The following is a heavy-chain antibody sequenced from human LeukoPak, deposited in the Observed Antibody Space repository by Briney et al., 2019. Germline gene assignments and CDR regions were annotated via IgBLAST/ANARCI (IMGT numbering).Heavy chain of an antibody. V-gene: IGHV4-39*01. CDR2: IYYSGST. J-gene: IGHJ4*02. Sequence: PSETLSLTCTVSGGSISSSDYYWGWIRQPPGKGLEWIGSIYYSGSTYYNPSLKSRVTISVDTSKNQFSLKLSSVTATDTAVYYCARQKRSGYYFFDYWGQGTLVTVSS. CDR1: GGSISSSDYY. CDR3: ARQKRSGYYFFDY. D-gene: IGHD3-22*01.